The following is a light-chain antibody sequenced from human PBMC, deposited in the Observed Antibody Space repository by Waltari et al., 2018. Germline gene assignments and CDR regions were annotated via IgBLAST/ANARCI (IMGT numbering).Light chain of an antibody. CDR2: DKD. CDR1: SSNIGNNY. J-gene: IGLJ2*01. V-gene: IGLV1-51*01. Sequence: QSVLTQPPSVSAAPGQKVTISCSGSSSNIGNNYVSWYQQLPGTAPKLLIHDKDERPSGIPDRFSGSKSGTSGTLGISGLQPGDEADYYCGAWDSSLSAVVFGGGTKLTVL. CDR3: GAWDSSLSAVV.